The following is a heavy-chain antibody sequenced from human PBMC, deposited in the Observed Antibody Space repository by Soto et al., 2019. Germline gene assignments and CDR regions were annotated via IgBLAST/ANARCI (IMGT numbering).Heavy chain of an antibody. CDR1: GFTVSSNY. CDR3: ARDLGSFYYYGMDV. CDR2: IYSGGST. Sequence: GGSLRLSCAASGFTVSSNYMSWVRQAPGKGLEWVSVIYSGGSTYYADSVKGRFTISRDNSKNTLYLQMNSLRAEDTAVYYCARDLGSFYYYGMDVWGQGTTVTVSS. D-gene: IGHD2-15*01. V-gene: IGHV3-53*01. J-gene: IGHJ6*02.